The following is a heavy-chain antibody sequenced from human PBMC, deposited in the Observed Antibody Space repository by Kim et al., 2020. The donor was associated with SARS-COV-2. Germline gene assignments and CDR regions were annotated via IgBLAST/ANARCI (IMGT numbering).Heavy chain of an antibody. J-gene: IGHJ4*02. CDR1: GFTFSDYY. Sequence: GGSLRLSCAASGFTFSDYYMSWIRQAPGKGLEWVSYISSSGSPIYYADSVKGRFTISRDNAKNSLYLQMNSLRAEDTAVYYCARALVRPSNIVVLPGVYFGHWGQGTLVPV. CDR3: ARALVRPSNIVVLPGVYFGH. CDR2: ISSSGSPI. D-gene: IGHD2-2*01. V-gene: IGHV3-11*01.